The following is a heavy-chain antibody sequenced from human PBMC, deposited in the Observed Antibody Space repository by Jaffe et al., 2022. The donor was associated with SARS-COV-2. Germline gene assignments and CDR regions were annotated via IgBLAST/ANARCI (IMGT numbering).Heavy chain of an antibody. Sequence: EVQLVESGGGLVQPGGSLRLSCAASGFTFSSYAMSWVRQAPGKGLEWVSAISGSGGSTYYADSVKGRFTISRDNSKNTLYLQMNSLRAEDTAVYYCAKAAGCSGGSCYSGYFDLWGRGTLVTVSS. CDR1: GFTFSSYA. CDR3: AKAAGCSGGSCYSGYFDL. CDR2: ISGSGGST. D-gene: IGHD2-15*01. V-gene: IGHV3-23*04. J-gene: IGHJ2*01.